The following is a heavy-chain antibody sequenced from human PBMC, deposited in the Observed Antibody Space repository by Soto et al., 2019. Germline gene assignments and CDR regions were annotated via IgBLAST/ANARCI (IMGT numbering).Heavy chain of an antibody. Sequence: EVQLVESGGGLVQPGGSLRLSCAASGFTFSSYEMTWVRQAPGKGLECVSHITSSGSHIFYADSVKGRFTISRDNAKNSLYLQMNRLRDDDTAVYYCARDKVYPLDGMDVWVQGTTVTVSS. CDR2: ITSSGSHI. CDR3: ARDKVYPLDGMDV. CDR1: GFTFSSYE. J-gene: IGHJ6*02. V-gene: IGHV3-48*03.